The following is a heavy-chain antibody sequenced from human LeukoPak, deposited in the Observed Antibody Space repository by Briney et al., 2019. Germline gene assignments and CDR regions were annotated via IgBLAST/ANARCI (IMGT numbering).Heavy chain of an antibody. V-gene: IGHV1-8*01. D-gene: IGHD6-13*01. CDR1: GYTFTSYD. Sequence: ASVKVSCKASGYTFTSYDINWVRQATGQGLEWMGWMNPNSGNTGYAQKFQGRVTMTRYTSISTAYMELSSLRSEDTAVYYCARALSSSRPPDAFDIWGQGTMVTVSS. CDR3: ARALSSSRPPDAFDI. J-gene: IGHJ3*02. CDR2: MNPNSGNT.